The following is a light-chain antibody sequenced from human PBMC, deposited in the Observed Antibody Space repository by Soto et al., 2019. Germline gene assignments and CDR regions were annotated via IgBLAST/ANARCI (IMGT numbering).Light chain of an antibody. CDR2: AAS. CDR3: HNYNSAPRT. CDR1: QGISND. J-gene: IGKJ1*01. Sequence: DIQMTQSPSSLSASIGDRVTISCRASQGISNDLAWYQQKPGKVPYLLIYAASTSYSGVPSRFRRSGSGTDFTLNISSLQPEDVATYYCHNYNSAPRTFGQGTKVDIK. V-gene: IGKV1-27*01.